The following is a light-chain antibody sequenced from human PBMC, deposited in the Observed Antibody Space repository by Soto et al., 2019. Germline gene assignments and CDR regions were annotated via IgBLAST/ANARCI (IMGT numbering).Light chain of an antibody. CDR2: WAS. Sequence: DLVVTQSPDSLAVSLGERATINCKSSPSILYNSNNKNSLAWYQKKPGQPPKLLIYWASTRESGVPDRFSGSGSVTDFALTISSLQAEDVAVYYCQQDYNTPPYTFGQGTKLEIK. V-gene: IGKV4-1*01. J-gene: IGKJ2*01. CDR1: PSILYNSNNKNS. CDR3: QQDYNTPPYT.